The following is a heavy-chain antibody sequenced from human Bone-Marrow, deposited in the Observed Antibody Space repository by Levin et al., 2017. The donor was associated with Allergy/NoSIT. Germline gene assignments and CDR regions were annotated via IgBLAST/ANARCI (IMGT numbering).Heavy chain of an antibody. CDR3: ASHRFGGSYF. CDR1: GFTPNY. CDR2: FYRGGSI. V-gene: IGHV3-66*02. Sequence: ETLSLTCAASGFTPNYMTWVRQAPGKGLECVSLFYRGGSIYYADSVKGRFSIFTDESKNTLFLQMSSLRTEDTAVYFCASHRFGGSYFWGQGTLVTVSS. J-gene: IGHJ4*02. D-gene: IGHD3-10*01.